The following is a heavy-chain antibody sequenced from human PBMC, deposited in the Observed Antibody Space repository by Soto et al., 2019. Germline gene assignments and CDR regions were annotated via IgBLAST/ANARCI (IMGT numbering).Heavy chain of an antibody. D-gene: IGHD3-3*01. V-gene: IGHV1-18*01. CDR3: ARFWSGYFDYYHYMDV. J-gene: IGHJ6*03. Sequence: ASVKVSCKTSGYIFSSYGISWVRQAPGQGVEWMGWISAYNGNTNYTQKLQGRVTMTTDTSTSTAYMELRSLRSDDTAVYYCARFWSGYFDYYHYMDVWGKGTTVTVSS. CDR1: GYIFSSYG. CDR2: ISAYNGNT.